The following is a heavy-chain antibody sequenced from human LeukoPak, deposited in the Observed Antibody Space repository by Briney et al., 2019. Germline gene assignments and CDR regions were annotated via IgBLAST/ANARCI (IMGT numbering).Heavy chain of an antibody. J-gene: IGHJ4*02. Sequence: GGSLRLSCAASGFTLSSYGMSWVRQAPGKGLEWVSAISGSGGSTYYADSVKGRFTISRDNSKNTLFLQMNSLRAEDTALYYCATETSTDPIFWGQGTLVTVSS. CDR1: GFTLSSYG. CDR3: ATETSTDPIF. CDR2: ISGSGGST. V-gene: IGHV3-23*01. D-gene: IGHD3-3*01.